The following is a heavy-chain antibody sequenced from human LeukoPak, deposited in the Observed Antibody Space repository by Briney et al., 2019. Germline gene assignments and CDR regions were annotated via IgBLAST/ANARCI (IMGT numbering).Heavy chain of an antibody. V-gene: IGHV1-2*02. CDR2: INPNSGGT. CDR3: ARDQHYYDSSGPRVEGFIDDYPLDP. CDR1: GYTFTGYY. J-gene: IGHJ5*02. Sequence: WASVKVSCKASGYTFTGYYMHWVRQAPGQGLEWMGWINPNSGGTNYAQKFQGRVTMTRDTSISTAYMELSRLRSDDTAVYYCARDQHYYDSSGPRVEGFIDDYPLDPWGQGTLVTVSS. D-gene: IGHD3-22*01.